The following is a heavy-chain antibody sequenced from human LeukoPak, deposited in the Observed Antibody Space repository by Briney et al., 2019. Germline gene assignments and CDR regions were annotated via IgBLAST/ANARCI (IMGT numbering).Heavy chain of an antibody. Sequence: GGSLRLSCAASGFTVSSNYMSWVRQAPGKGLEWVSVIYSGGSTYYADSVKGRFTISRDNSKNTLYLQMNSLRAEDTAVYYCARVVYDSRGYYSGAFDYWGQGTLVTVSS. D-gene: IGHD3-22*01. CDR1: GFTVSSNY. CDR3: ARVVYDSRGYYSGAFDY. CDR2: IYSGGST. V-gene: IGHV3-53*01. J-gene: IGHJ4*02.